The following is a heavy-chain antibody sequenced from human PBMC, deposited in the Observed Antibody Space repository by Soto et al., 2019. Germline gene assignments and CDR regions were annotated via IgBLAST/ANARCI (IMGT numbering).Heavy chain of an antibody. CDR1: GGSISGDYYH. V-gene: IGHV4-30-4*08. CDR2: IHFSGSV. J-gene: IGHJ6*02. D-gene: IGHD2-21*02. Sequence: QVQLQQSGPGLAKPSQTLSLTCTVSGGSISGDYYHWTWIRQSPGKGLEWIGYIHFSGSVLYNPSFKSRPTISVDTSKNQFSLHLRSVTAADTAVYFCAREDDGGDRDYYGLDVWGQGTTVTVSS. CDR3: AREDDGGDRDYYGLDV.